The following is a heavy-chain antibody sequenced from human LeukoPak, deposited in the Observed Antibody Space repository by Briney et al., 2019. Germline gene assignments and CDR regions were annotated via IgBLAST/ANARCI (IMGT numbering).Heavy chain of an antibody. CDR1: GGTFSSYA. CDR3: ATKPPPRYYYDSSGYYYYYYMDV. V-gene: IGHV1-69*05. D-gene: IGHD3-22*01. J-gene: IGHJ6*03. CDR2: IIPIFGTA. Sequence: GASVKVSCKASGGTFSSYAISWVRQAPGQGLEWMGGIIPIFGTANYAQKFQGRVTITTDESTSTAYMELSSLRSEDTAVYYCATKPPPRYYYDSSGYYYYYYMDVWGKGTTVTVSS.